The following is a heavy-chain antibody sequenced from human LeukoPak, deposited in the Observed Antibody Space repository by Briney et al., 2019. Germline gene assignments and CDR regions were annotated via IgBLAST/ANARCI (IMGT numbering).Heavy chain of an antibody. V-gene: IGHV1-24*01. CDR3: ARAGGYCGRISCPYYFDY. D-gene: IGHD2-15*01. CDR2: FDPEDGET. J-gene: IGHJ4*02. Sequence: ASVKVSCKVSGYTLTELSMHWVRQAPGKGLEWMGGFDPEDGETIYAQKFQGRVTMTRNTSISTAYMELSSLRSEDTAVYYCARAGGYCGRISCPYYFDYWGQGSLVAVSS. CDR1: GYTLTELS.